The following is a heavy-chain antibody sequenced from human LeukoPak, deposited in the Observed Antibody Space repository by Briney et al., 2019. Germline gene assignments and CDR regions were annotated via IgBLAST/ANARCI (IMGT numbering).Heavy chain of an antibody. D-gene: IGHD3-16*02. J-gene: IGHJ4*02. Sequence: SVKVSCKASGGTFSSYAISWVRQAPGQGLEWMGGIIPIFGTANYAQKFQGRVTITADESTSTACMELSSLRSEDTAVYYCAIEEYDYVWGSYRHFDYWGQGTLVTVSS. CDR3: AIEEYDYVWGSYRHFDY. CDR2: IIPIFGTA. CDR1: GGTFSSYA. V-gene: IGHV1-69*13.